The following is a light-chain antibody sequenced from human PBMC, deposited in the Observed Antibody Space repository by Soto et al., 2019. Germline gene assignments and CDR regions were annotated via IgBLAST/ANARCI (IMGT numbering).Light chain of an antibody. CDR1: QSVNTN. CDR3: QQYNNWPRT. V-gene: IGKV3-15*01. J-gene: IGKJ1*01. CDR2: GAS. Sequence: EIVMTQSPATLSVSPGERATLSCRASQSVNTNLAWYQQQPGQAPRLLIYGASTRATGIPARFSGSGSGTEFTVTISSLQSEDFAVYYCQQYNNWPRTFGQGTKVEIK.